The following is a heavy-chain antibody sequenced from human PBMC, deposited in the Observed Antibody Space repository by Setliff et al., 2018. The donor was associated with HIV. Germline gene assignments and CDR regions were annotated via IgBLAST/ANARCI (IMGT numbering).Heavy chain of an antibody. V-gene: IGHV5-51*04. CDR2: IYPSDSDT. D-gene: IGHD2-15*01. CDR1: GYSFTGYW. CDR3: ARGGAAQYFGY. J-gene: IGHJ4*02. Sequence: GESLKISCKGFGYSFTGYWIGWVRQMPGKGLEWMGIIYPSDSDTRYSPSFQGQVSFSVDKPITTAYLQRSSLKASDNAMYYCARGGAAQYFGYWGQGTLVTVSS.